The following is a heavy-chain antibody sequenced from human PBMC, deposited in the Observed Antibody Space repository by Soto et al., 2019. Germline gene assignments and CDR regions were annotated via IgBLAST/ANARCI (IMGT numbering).Heavy chain of an antibody. Sequence: LGESLKISCQVSGYTFTIYWIGWVRQMPGKGLEWMGIIYPSDSDTRYSPSFQGQVTISADQSINTAYLQWDSLKASDTAIYYCARPANTVADHFDLCGQVTPVTVSS. J-gene: IGHJ4*02. CDR1: GYTFTIYW. CDR2: IYPSDSDT. V-gene: IGHV5-51*01. D-gene: IGHD4-17*01. CDR3: ARPANTVADHFDL.